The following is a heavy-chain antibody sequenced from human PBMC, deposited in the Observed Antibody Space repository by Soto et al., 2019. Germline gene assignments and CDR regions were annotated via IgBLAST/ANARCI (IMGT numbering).Heavy chain of an antibody. D-gene: IGHD1-7*01. J-gene: IGHJ5*02. CDR1: GHCLNSYC. CDR2: IYPGDSDT. CDR3: ASQTTSRRWFDP. V-gene: IGHV5-51*01. Sequence: AENLRITSEGSGHCLNSYCIGWVRQMPGKGLEWMGIIYPGDSDTRYSPSFQGQVTISADKSISTAYLQWSSLKASDTAMYYCASQTTSRRWFDPWGQGTLVTVSS.